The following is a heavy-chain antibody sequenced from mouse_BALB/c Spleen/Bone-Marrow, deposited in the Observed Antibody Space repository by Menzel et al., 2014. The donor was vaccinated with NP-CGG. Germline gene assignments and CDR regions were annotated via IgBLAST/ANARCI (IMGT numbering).Heavy chain of an antibody. CDR3: SRLGYYGGFAY. CDR2: INPDSRTI. Sequence: EVHLQQSGGGLVHPGGSLKLSCAASGFDFSRYWMGWVRQAPGKGLEWIGEINPDSRTINYTPSLKDKFIISRDNAKNTLYLQMSKVRSEDTAHYYCSRLGYYGGFAYWGQGTLVTVSA. J-gene: IGHJ3*01. CDR1: GFDFSRYW. V-gene: IGHV4-1*02. D-gene: IGHD2-3*01.